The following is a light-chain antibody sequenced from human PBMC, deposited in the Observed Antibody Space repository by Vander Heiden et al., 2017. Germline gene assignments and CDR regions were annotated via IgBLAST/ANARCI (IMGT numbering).Light chain of an antibody. CDR2: SDR. J-gene: IGLJ3*02. CDR3: TSWDDRLSGPV. Sequence: QSVLTPPPSASGTPGQTVTISCSGSRSSIGTNPVNWYHHLPGTAPKLIIYSDRHRPSGVPDRFSGSKSGTSASLAISVLQSEDEGYYFCTSWDDRLSGPVLGGGTKLTVL. CDR1: RSSIGTNP. V-gene: IGLV1-44*01.